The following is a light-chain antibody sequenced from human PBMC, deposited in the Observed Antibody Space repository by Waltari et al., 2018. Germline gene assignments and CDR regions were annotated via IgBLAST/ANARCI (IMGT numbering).Light chain of an antibody. CDR1: QSVSSN. J-gene: IGKJ4*01. CDR2: GAS. CDR3: QQYNSWPPLT. Sequence: EIVMTQSPATLSVSPGERVTLSCRASQSVSSNLAWYQHKPGQAPRLLIYGASTRATGIPARFSGSGSGTEFTLTISSLQSEDFAVYYCQQYNSWPPLTFGGGTKVEIK. V-gene: IGKV3-15*01.